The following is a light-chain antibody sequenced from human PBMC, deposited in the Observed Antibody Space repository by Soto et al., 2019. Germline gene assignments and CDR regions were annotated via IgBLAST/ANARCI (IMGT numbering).Light chain of an antibody. J-gene: IGKJ1*01. V-gene: IGKV3-11*01. Sequence: EIVLTQSPATVSLSPGERATLSCRASQNVANYLDWYQQKPGQAPRLLIYESYNRATGIAARFSGSGSGTDFTLTIRRLEPEDFAVYYCQQYNTSPRTFGQGTKVDI. CDR2: ESY. CDR1: QNVANY. CDR3: QQYNTSPRT.